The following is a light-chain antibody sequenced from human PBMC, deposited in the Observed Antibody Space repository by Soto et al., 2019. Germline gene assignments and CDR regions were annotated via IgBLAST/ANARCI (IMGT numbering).Light chain of an antibody. CDR3: QQYGTSPLT. V-gene: IGKV3-20*01. Sequence: EIVMTQSPATVSVSPGERATLSCRASQSVRSNLAWYQQKPGQAPRLLIYGAATRASAVPDRFSGSGSGADFTLTITGLEPEDFAVYYCQQYGTSPLTFGPGTRVD. J-gene: IGKJ3*01. CDR1: QSVRSN. CDR2: GAA.